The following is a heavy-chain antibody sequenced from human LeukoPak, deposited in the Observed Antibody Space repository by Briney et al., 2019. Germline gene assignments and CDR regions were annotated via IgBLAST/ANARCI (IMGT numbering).Heavy chain of an antibody. CDR1: GGSISSSPYY. Sequence: SETLSLTCTVSGGSISSSPYYWGWLRQPPGKGLEWIGNIYYSGSTYYNPNLKTRITISVYTTKNKFSLKLTSVTAADTAVYYCARHASVDGNWPRPLDYWGQGSLVTVSS. J-gene: IGHJ4*02. D-gene: IGHD6-19*01. CDR3: ARHASVDGNWPRPLDY. CDR2: IYYSGST. V-gene: IGHV4-39*01.